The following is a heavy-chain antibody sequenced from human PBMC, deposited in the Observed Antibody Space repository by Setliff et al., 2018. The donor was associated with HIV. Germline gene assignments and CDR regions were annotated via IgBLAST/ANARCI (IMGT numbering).Heavy chain of an antibody. CDR3: ARGNNGYYYDSSGYYH. V-gene: IGHV4-4*08. CDR1: GDSISTYH. J-gene: IGHJ5*02. Sequence: SETLSLTCTVSGDSISTYHWSWIRQTPGKGLEWIGHIYTSGSTNYNPSLKSRVTISVDTSKNQFSLKLSSVTAADTAVYYCARGNNGYYYDSSGYYHWGQGTLVTVSS. D-gene: IGHD3-22*01. CDR2: IYTSGST.